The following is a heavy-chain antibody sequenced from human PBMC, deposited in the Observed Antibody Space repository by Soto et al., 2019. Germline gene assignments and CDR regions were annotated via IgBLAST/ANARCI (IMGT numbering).Heavy chain of an antibody. CDR1: GFTFSSYS. Sequence: GGSLRLSCAASGFTFSSYSMNWVRQAPGKGLEWVSYISSSSSTIYYADSVKGRFTISRDNAKNSLYLQMNSLRAEDTAVYYCAKYSSSWPSPYNWFDPWGQGTLVTVSS. CDR2: ISSSSSTI. J-gene: IGHJ5*02. D-gene: IGHD6-13*01. V-gene: IGHV3-48*01. CDR3: AKYSSSWPSPYNWFDP.